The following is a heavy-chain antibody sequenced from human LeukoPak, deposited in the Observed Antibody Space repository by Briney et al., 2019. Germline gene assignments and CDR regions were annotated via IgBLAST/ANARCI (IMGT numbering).Heavy chain of an antibody. CDR1: QFIFSNYA. J-gene: IGHJ4*02. V-gene: IGHV3-23*01. CDR3: AKDGRHIPAAYDY. D-gene: IGHD6-13*01. Sequence: GGSLRLSCAASQFIFSNYAMSWVRQAPGKGLEWVSTISGSGGSTYYADSVKGRFTISRDNSKNTLSLQMESLRAGDTAVYFCAKDGRHIPAAYDYWGQGALVTVSS. CDR2: ISGSGGST.